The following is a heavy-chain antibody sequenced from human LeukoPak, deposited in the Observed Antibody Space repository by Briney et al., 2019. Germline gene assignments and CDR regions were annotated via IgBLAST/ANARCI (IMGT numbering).Heavy chain of an antibody. CDR1: GFTFSSYG. CDR2: IWYDGSNK. V-gene: IGHV3-33*01. Sequence: GGSLRLSCAASGFTFSSYGMHWVRQAPGKGLEWVAVIWYDGSNKYYADSVKGRFTISRDNSKNTLYLQMNSLRAEDTAVYYCARGPGYYDSSGYYGDYWGQGTLVTVSS. J-gene: IGHJ4*02. CDR3: ARGPGYYDSSGYYGDY. D-gene: IGHD3-22*01.